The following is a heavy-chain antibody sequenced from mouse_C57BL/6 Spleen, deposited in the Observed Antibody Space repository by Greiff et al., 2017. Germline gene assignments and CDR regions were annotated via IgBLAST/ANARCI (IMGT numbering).Heavy chain of an antibody. CDR2: IYYSGTI. V-gene: IGHV3-5*01. CDR1: GISITTGNYR. D-gene: IGHD2-2*01. CDR3: AREGGYPYYAMDY. J-gene: IGHJ4*01. Sequence: EVKLQESGPGLVKPSQTVFLTCTVTGISITTGNYRWSWIRQFPGNKLEWIGYIYYSGTITYNPSLTSRTTITRDTPKNQFFLEMNSLTAEDTATYDCAREGGYPYYAMDYWGQGTSVTVSS.